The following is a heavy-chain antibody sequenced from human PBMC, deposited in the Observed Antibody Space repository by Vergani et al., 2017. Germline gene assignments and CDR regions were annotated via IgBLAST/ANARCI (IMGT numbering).Heavy chain of an antibody. CDR2: FDPEDGET. D-gene: IGHD2-2*01. CDR1: GYTLTELS. CDR3: ATACSSTRCYDAFDI. Sequence: QVQLVQSGAEVKKPGSSVKVSCKASGYTLTELSMHWVRQAPGKGLEWMGGFDPEDGETIYAQKFQGRVTMTEDTSTDTAYMELSSLRFEDTAVYYCATACSSTRCYDAFDIWGQGTMVTVSS. J-gene: IGHJ3*02. V-gene: IGHV1-24*01.